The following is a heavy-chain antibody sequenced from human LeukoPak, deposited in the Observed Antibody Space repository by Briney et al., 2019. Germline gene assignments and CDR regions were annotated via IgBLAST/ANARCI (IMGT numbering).Heavy chain of an antibody. V-gene: IGHV1-18*01. CDR3: ARRTYSSGLGY. CDR1: GYTFTSYG. J-gene: IGHJ4*02. CDR2: ISAYNGNT. Sequence: ASVNVSCKSSGYTFTSYGISWVRQPPGQGLEWMGWISAYNGNTNYAQKLQGRVNMTTDTSTSTAYMELRSLRSDDTAVYYCARRTYSSGLGYWGQGTLVTVSS. D-gene: IGHD6-19*01.